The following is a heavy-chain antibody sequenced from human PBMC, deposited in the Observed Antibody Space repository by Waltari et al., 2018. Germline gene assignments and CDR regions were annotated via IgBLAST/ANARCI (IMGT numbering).Heavy chain of an antibody. CDR3: ARDRGSGFFDN. D-gene: IGHD3-22*01. J-gene: IGHJ4*02. CDR1: GGSFSGYY. Sequence: QVQLQQWGAGLLKPSETLSLTCAVYGGSFSGYYWSWIRQPPGKGLEWIGEINHSGSTNYNPSLKSRVTISVDTSKNQFSLKLSSVTAADTAVYYCARDRGSGFFDNWGQGTLVTVSS. CDR2: INHSGST. V-gene: IGHV4-34*01.